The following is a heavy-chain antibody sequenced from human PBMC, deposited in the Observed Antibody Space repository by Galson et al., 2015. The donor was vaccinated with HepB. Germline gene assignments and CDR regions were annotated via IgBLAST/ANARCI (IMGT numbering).Heavy chain of an antibody. CDR2: IIPIFGTA. V-gene: IGHV1-69*13. D-gene: IGHD5-12*01. Sequence: SVKVSCQASGGTFSSYAISWVRQAPGQGLEWMGGIIPIFGTANYAQKFQGRVTITADESTSTAYMELSSLRSEDTAVYYCARLRRSKGGYDVTSWFDPWGQGTLVTVSS. CDR3: ARLRRSKGGYDVTSWFDP. J-gene: IGHJ5*02. CDR1: GGTFSSYA.